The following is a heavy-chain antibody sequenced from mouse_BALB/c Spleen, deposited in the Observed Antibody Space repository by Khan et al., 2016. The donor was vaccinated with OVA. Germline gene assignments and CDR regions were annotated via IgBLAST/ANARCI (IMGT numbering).Heavy chain of an antibody. CDR3: ARIYGGDFDY. Sequence: EVQLQESGPGLVKPSQSLSLTCTVTGYSITSDYAWNWIRQFPGNKLEWMGYISYSGNIHSNPSLKSRISITRDTSKNQFFLQLNSVTTEDTATYYRARIYGGDFDYWGQGTMLTVSS. J-gene: IGHJ2*01. D-gene: IGHD1-1*01. V-gene: IGHV3-2*02. CDR2: ISYSGNI. CDR1: GYSITSDYA.